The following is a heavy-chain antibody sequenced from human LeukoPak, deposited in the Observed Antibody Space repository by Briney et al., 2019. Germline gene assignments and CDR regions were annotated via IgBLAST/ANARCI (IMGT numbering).Heavy chain of an antibody. J-gene: IGHJ5*02. D-gene: IGHD3-10*01. Sequence: ASVKVSCKASGYTFTSYYMHWVRQAPGQGLEWMGIINPSGGSTSYAQKFQGRVTMTRDMSTSTVYMELSRLRSDDTAVYYCARDLDPDYYGSGASQNFDPWGQGTLVTVSS. CDR2: INPSGGST. V-gene: IGHV1-46*01. CDR1: GYTFTSYY. CDR3: ARDLDPDYYGSGASQNFDP.